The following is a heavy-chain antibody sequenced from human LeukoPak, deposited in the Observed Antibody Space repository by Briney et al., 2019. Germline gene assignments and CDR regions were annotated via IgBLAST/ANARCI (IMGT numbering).Heavy chain of an antibody. J-gene: IGHJ4*02. CDR2: VLYSGTT. D-gene: IGHD5-12*01. Sequence: SETLSLTCTISGGSINDYYWSWIRQPAGKGLEWIGYVLYSGTTNYNPSLKSRVTISVDTSKNQFSLKLSSVTAADTAVYYCARHSVDIVATVPDYWGQGTLVTVSS. CDR3: ARHSVDIVATVPDY. V-gene: IGHV4-59*08. CDR1: GGSINDYY.